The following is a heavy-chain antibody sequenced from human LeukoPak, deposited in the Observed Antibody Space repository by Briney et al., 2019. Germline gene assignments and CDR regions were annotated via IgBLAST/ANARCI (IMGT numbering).Heavy chain of an antibody. Sequence: RRSLRLSCAASGFTFSNYWMSWVRQGPAKGLGWVATIKQDGSEKYYVDSLEGRFTISRDNAKNSRYLQMNSVRAEDTAVYYCTRGGYSSSWFWIDWGQGILVTVSS. D-gene: IGHD6-13*01. CDR3: TRGGYSSSWFWID. CDR2: IKQDGSEK. CDR1: GFTFSNYW. V-gene: IGHV3-7*04. J-gene: IGHJ4*02.